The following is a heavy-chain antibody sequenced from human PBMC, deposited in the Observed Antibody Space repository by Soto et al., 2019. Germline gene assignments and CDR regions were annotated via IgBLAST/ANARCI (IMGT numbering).Heavy chain of an antibody. V-gene: IGHV3-21*01. Sequence: PGGSLRLSCAASGFTFSYYTMNWVRQAPGKGLEWVSSIISSDYIYYADSVKGRFTISRDNAKNSVYLQMDSLRAEDTAVYYCARDRESLSYWGQEPWSPSPQ. CDR3: ARDRESLSY. CDR2: IISSDYI. CDR1: GFTFSYYT. J-gene: IGHJ4*01.